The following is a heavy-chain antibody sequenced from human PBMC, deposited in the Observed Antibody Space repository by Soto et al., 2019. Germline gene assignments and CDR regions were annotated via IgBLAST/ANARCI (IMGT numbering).Heavy chain of an antibody. CDR3: ARDKPTYFYYDSSP. CDR2: IYYSGST. Sequence: SETLSLTCTVSGGSISSGDYYWSWIRQPPGKGLEWIGYIYYSGSTYYNPSLKSRVTISVDTSKNQFSLKLSSVTAADTAVYYCARDKPTYFYYDSSPWGQGTLVTVSS. V-gene: IGHV4-30-4*01. D-gene: IGHD3-22*01. J-gene: IGHJ5*02. CDR1: GGSISSGDYY.